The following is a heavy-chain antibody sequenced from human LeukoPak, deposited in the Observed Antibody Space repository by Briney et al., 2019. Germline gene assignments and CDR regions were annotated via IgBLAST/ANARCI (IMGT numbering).Heavy chain of an antibody. J-gene: IGHJ5*02. D-gene: IGHD6-13*01. V-gene: IGHV3-11*01. CDR1: GFDFSGFS. Sequence: GGSLRLSCVVSGFDFSGFSMSWVRQAPGKGLEWVSYISSSGSTIYYADSVKGRFTISRDNAKSSLYLQMNSLRAEDTAVYYCARGSDWIAAAGTDHTGGAFDPWGQGTLVTVSS. CDR2: ISSSGSTI. CDR3: ARGSDWIAAAGTDHTGGAFDP.